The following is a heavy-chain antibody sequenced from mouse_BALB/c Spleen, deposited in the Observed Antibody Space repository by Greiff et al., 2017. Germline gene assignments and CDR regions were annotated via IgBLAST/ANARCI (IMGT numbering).Heavy chain of an antibody. V-gene: IGHV5-6-3*01. CDR1: GFTFSSYG. D-gene: IGHD1-1*01. Sequence: EVQLQESGGGLVKPGGSLKLSCAASGFTFSSYGMSWVRQTPDKRLELVATINSNGGSTYYPDSVKGRFTISRDNAKNTLYLQMSSLKSEDTAMYYCAREALYHYGSSYYAMDYWGQGTSVTVSS. CDR3: AREALYHYGSSYYAMDY. CDR2: INSNGGST. J-gene: IGHJ4*01.